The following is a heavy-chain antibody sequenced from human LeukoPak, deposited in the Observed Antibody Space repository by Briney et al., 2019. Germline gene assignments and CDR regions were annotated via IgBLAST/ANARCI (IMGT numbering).Heavy chain of an antibody. CDR3: ARAEGYDITLFDP. Sequence: GXXXXGGXXWSWIRQHPGKGVXXIGYIFYSGITYYYPSLKSRVTISLHTSKNQFSLNLSSVTAADTAVYYFARAEGYDITLFDPWGQGTLVTVSS. V-gene: IGHV4-31*02. D-gene: IGHD3-22*01. CDR1: GXXXXGGXX. CDR2: IFYSGIT. J-gene: IGHJ5*02.